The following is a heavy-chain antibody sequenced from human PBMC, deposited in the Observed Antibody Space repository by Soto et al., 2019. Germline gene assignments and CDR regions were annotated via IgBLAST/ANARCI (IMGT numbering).Heavy chain of an antibody. V-gene: IGHV3-23*01. D-gene: IGHD6-19*01. CDR3: AKDGTRIAVAEPLGY. CDR2: ISGSGGST. CDR1: GFTFSSYA. Sequence: PGGSLILSCAASGFTFSSYAMSWVRQAPGKGLEWVSAISGSGGSTYYADSVKGRFTISRDNSKNTLFLQMNSLRTEDSAMYYCAKDGTRIAVAEPLGYWGQGALVTVSS. J-gene: IGHJ4*02.